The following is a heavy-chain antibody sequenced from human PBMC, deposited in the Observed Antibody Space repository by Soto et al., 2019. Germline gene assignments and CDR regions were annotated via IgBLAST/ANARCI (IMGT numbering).Heavy chain of an antibody. J-gene: IGHJ3*02. D-gene: IGHD3-10*01. CDR3: AGHYGSGSNDAFDI. V-gene: IGHV5-10-1*01. CDR2: IDPSDSYT. Sequence: PGESLKISCRVSGYSFTIYWISWVRQMPGKGLEWMGRIDPSDSYTNYSPSFQGHVTSSADKSISTAYLQWSSLKASDTAMYYCAGHYGSGSNDAFDIWGQGTMVTVSS. CDR1: GYSFTIYW.